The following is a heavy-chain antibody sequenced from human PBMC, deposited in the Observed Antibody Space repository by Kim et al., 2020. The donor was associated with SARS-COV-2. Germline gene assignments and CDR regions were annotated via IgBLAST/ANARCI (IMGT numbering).Heavy chain of an antibody. V-gene: IGHV1-3*01. Sequence: ASVKVSCKASGYTFTSYAMHWVRQAPGQRLEWMGWINAGNGNTKYSQKFQGRVTITRDTSASTAYMELSSLRSEDTAVYYCARSPTDRDSSGLFDYWGQGTLVTVSS. J-gene: IGHJ4*02. CDR1: GYTFTSYA. CDR3: ARSPTDRDSSGLFDY. CDR2: INAGNGNT. D-gene: IGHD3-22*01.